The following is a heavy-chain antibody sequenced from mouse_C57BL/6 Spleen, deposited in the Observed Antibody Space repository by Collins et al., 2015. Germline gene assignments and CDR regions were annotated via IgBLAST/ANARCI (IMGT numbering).Heavy chain of an antibody. J-gene: IGHJ1*03. CDR2: PNSGST. D-gene: IGHD1-1*01. V-gene: IGHV1-64*01. CDR3: ARTYGSSLWYFDV. Sequence: PNSGSTNYNEKFKSKATLTVDKSSSTAYMQLSSLTSEDSAVYYCARTYGSSLWYFDVWGTGTTVTVSS.